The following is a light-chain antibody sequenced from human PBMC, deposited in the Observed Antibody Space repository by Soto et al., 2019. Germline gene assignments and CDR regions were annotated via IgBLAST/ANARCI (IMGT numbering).Light chain of an antibody. CDR1: QSVSSN. V-gene: IGKV3-15*01. J-gene: IGKJ1*01. CDR3: QQYNNWWT. Sequence: EIVMTQSPATLSVSPGERASLSCRASQSVSSNLAWYQQKPCQAPRLLIYDASTRATGIPARFSGSGSGTEFTLTISSLQSEDFAVYYCQQYNNWWTFGQGTKVEIK. CDR2: DAS.